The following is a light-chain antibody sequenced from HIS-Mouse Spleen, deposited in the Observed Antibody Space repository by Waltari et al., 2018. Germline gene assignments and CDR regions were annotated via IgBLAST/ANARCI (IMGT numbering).Light chain of an antibody. CDR1: SRDVGSYNL. V-gene: IGLV2-14*02. Sequence: QSALTQPASVSGSPGQSITISWTGTSRDVGSYNLVSWYQQHPGKAPNLMIYEGVKRPPGVSKRFPGSKSVNTASLTISGVEAGDEADYYCQGWDSSSEHVVFGGVTKLTVL. J-gene: IGLJ2*01. CDR2: EGV. CDR3: QGWDSSSEHVV.